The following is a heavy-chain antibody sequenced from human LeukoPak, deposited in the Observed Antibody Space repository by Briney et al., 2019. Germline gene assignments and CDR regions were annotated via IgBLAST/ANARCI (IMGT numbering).Heavy chain of an antibody. J-gene: IGHJ4*02. CDR3: ARDVVATNGDY. Sequence: VASVKVSCKASGYTLTGYYMHWVRQAPGQGLEWMGRINPNSGGTNYAQKFQGRVTMTRDTSISTAYMELSRLRSDDTAVYYCARDVVATNGDYWGQGTLVTVSS. CDR1: GYTLTGYY. D-gene: IGHD5-12*01. V-gene: IGHV1-2*06. CDR2: INPNSGGT.